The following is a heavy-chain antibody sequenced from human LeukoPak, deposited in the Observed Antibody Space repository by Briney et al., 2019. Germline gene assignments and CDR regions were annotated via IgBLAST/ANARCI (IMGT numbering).Heavy chain of an antibody. CDR2: INGDGSIT. CDR3: SRGLVGYYHDSSTYPDS. CDR1: RIPFSSYW. Sequence: PGGSLRLSCAASRIPFSSYWMHWVRQAPGKGLVWVSRINGDGSITTYADSVKGRFTISRDNAKNMLYLQLDSLTAEDTAVYYCSRGLVGYYHDSSTYPDSWGQGTLVTVSS. D-gene: IGHD3-22*01. J-gene: IGHJ4*02. V-gene: IGHV3-74*01.